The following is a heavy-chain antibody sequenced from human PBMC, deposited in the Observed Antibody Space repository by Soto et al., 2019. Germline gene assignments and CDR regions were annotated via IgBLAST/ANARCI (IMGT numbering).Heavy chain of an antibody. CDR1: GVTFSSYA. CDR2: ISGRGGST. D-gene: IGHD1-26*01. Sequence: EVQLLESGGGLVQSGGSLRLSCAASGVTFSSYAMRGVRQAPGKGLEWVSAISGRGGSTYYADSVKVRFTISRDNSTNTVYLQMNSLRGEDTAVYYCARRGSGSYYDYWGQGTLVTVSS. J-gene: IGHJ4*02. CDR3: ARRGSGSYYDY. V-gene: IGHV3-23*01.